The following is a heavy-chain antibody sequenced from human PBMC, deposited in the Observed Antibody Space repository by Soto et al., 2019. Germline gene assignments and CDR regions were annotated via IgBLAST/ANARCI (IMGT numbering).Heavy chain of an antibody. Sequence: EVQLLESGGGLVQPGGSLRLSCAASGFTFSSYAMSWVRQAPGKGLEWVSAISGSGGSTYYADSVKGRFTISRDNSKNTLYLQMNSLRAEDTAVYYCAKIPHSSSWYLDAFHIWGQGTMVTVSS. CDR2: ISGSGGST. V-gene: IGHV3-23*01. J-gene: IGHJ3*02. D-gene: IGHD6-13*01. CDR3: AKIPHSSSWYLDAFHI. CDR1: GFTFSSYA.